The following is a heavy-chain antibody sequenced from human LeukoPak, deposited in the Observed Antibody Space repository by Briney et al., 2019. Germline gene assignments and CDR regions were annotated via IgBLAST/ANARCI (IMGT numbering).Heavy chain of an antibody. Sequence: GGSLRLSCAASGFTFDDYVMNWVRQVPGKGLGWVSDISWNSRSIGYADSVKGRFTISRDNAKNSLYLQMNSLRAEDTALYYCAKGSGFFDSWGQGALVTVSS. CDR3: AKGSGFFDS. CDR2: ISWNSRSI. V-gene: IGHV3-9*01. D-gene: IGHD5-12*01. CDR1: GFTFDDYV. J-gene: IGHJ4*02.